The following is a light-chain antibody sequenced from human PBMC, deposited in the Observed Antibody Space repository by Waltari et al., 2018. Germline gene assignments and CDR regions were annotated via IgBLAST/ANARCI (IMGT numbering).Light chain of an antibody. V-gene: IGKV3-15*01. Sequence: ETVLTQSPVPLSVSPGERVALSCRASQGVRGFLAWYQQKPGQAPRLLVYDISTRAPGIPARFSGSGSETEFTLTISGLQSEDFAVYYCQQYGSWPLTFGGGTKVDLK. CDR3: QQYGSWPLT. CDR1: QGVRGF. J-gene: IGKJ4*01. CDR2: DIS.